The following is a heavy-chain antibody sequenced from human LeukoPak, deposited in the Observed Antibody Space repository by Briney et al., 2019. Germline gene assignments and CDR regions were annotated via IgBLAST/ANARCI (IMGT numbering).Heavy chain of an antibody. CDR3: ARGSAYYDILTGYYPPSNFDY. Sequence: SETLSLTCAVYGGSFSGYYWSWIRQPPGKGLEWIGEINHSGSTNYNPSLKSRVTISVDTSKNQFSLKLSSVTAADTAVYYCARGSAYYDILTGYYPPSNFDYWGQGTLVTVSS. CDR2: INHSGST. D-gene: IGHD3-9*01. V-gene: IGHV4-34*01. CDR1: GGSFSGYY. J-gene: IGHJ4*02.